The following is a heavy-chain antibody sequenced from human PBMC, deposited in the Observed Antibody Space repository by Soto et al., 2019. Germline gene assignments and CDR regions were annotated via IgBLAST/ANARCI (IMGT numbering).Heavy chain of an antibody. Sequence: SATLSLAGAVSCYSIRSGYYCGWIRQPPGKLLEWIATSYHSGITHYNPSLKSRVTISLDASKNQLPLKLSAVTAADTAVYYGARVPDYWGQGTLVTVS. CDR1: CYSIRSGYY. CDR3: ARVPDY. CDR2: SYHSGIT. V-gene: IGHV4-38-2*01. J-gene: IGHJ4*02.